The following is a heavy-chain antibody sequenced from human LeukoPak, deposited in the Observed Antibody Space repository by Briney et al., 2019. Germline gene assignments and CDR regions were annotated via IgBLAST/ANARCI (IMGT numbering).Heavy chain of an antibody. CDR3: AGGDSSGWYFDY. CDR2: INWNGGST. J-gene: IGHJ4*02. Sequence: GGSLRLSCAASGFSFEEHGMSWVRQAPGKGLEWVSGINWNGGSTVYGESAKGRFTISRDNAKNSLYLQMNSLRAEDTALYYCAGGDSSGWYFDYWGQGILVTVSS. V-gene: IGHV3-20*04. CDR1: GFSFEEHG. D-gene: IGHD6-19*01.